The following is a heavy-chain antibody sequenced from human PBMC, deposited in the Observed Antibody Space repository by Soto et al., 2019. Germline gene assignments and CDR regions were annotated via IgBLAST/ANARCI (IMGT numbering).Heavy chain of an antibody. D-gene: IGHD3-10*01. CDR1: GFAFSSYD. CDR3: ARAAGIMTRGFHGMDV. J-gene: IGHJ6*02. Sequence: EVQLVESGGGLVQPGGSLRLSCTASGFAFSSYDMNWVRQAPGKGPEWVSYISSTSATIHYVDSVKGRFTISRDNAKNSVYLQMNSLRAEDSAIYYCARAAGIMTRGFHGMDVWGQGTTVTVSS. CDR2: ISSTSATI. V-gene: IGHV3-48*03.